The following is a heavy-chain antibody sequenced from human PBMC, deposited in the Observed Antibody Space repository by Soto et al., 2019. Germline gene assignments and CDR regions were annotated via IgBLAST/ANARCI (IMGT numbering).Heavy chain of an antibody. J-gene: IGHJ3*02. D-gene: IGHD1-26*01. V-gene: IGHV4-31*03. CDR2: IYYSGST. Sequence: QVQLQESGPGLVKPSQTLSLTCTVSGGSISIGGYYWSWIRQHPGTGLEWIGYIYYSGSTYYNPSLKSRVTISVDTSKNQVSLKLSSVTAADTAVYYCGGSYLRPAFDIWRQGTMVTVSS. CDR3: GGSYLRPAFDI. CDR1: GGSISIGGYY.